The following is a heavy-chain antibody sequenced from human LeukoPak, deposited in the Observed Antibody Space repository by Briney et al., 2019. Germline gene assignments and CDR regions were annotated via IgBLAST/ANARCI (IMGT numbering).Heavy chain of an antibody. CDR3: ARFNSGSYQHYFDY. D-gene: IGHD1-26*01. CDR1: GGSISSSSYY. J-gene: IGHJ4*02. V-gene: IGHV4-39*07. CDR2: IYYSGST. Sequence: ASETLSLTCTVSGGSISSSSYYWGWIRQPPGKGLEWIGSIYYSGSTYYNPSLKSRVTISVDTSKNQFSLKLSSVTAADTAVYYCARFNSGSYQHYFDYWGQGTLVTVSS.